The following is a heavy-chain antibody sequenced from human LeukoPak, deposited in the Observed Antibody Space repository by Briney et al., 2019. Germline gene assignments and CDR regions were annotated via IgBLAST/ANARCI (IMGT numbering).Heavy chain of an antibody. V-gene: IGHV3-23*01. Sequence: PGGTLRLSCAASGFTFSSYGMSWVRQAPGKGLEWVSAISGSGGSTYYADSVKGRFTISRDNSKNTLYLQMNSLRAEDPAVYYCAKEFYDILTGYSFYFDYWGQGTLVTVSS. CDR3: AKEFYDILTGYSFYFDY. D-gene: IGHD3-9*01. J-gene: IGHJ4*02. CDR2: ISGSGGST. CDR1: GFTFSSYG.